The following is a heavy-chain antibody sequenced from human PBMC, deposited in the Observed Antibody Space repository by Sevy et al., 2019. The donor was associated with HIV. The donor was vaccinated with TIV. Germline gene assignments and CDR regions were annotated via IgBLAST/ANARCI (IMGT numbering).Heavy chain of an antibody. D-gene: IGHD3-3*01. Sequence: GGSLRLSCAASGFTFSSYAMSWVRQAPGKGLEWVSAISGSGGSTYYADSVKGRFTISRDNSKNTLYLQMNSLRAEDTGVYYGAKGRNLVLRFLEWLLVPSDYWGQGTLVTVSS. CDR2: ISGSGGST. J-gene: IGHJ4*02. CDR1: GFTFSSYA. V-gene: IGHV3-23*01. CDR3: AKGRNLVLRFLEWLLVPSDY.